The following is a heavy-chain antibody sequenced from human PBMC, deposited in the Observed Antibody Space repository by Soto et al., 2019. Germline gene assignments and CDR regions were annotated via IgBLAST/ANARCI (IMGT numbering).Heavy chain of an antibody. CDR1: EYKFTNYW. Sequence: EVQLVQSGAEVKKPGDSLQISCEGSEYKFTNYWIAWVRQMPGKGLEWMGIIYPGDSDPRYSPSFQGQVSISADKSINTAYLQWSSLKASDTAMYYCAGGWELKEVIRYFDFWGQGTLVTVSS. D-gene: IGHD1-26*01. CDR2: IYPGDSDP. J-gene: IGHJ4*02. CDR3: AGGWELKEVIRYFDF. V-gene: IGHV5-51*01.